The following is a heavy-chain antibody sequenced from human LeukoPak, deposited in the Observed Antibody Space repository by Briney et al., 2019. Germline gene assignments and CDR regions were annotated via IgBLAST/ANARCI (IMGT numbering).Heavy chain of an antibody. J-gene: IGHJ4*02. CDR3: TTEYYYDSSGYPSAHYFDY. D-gene: IGHD3-22*01. CDR2: IKSKTDGGTT. CDR1: GFTFSSYS. V-gene: IGHV3-15*01. Sequence: GGSLRPSCAASGFTFSSYSMSWVRQAPGKGLEWVGRIKSKTDGGTTDYAAPVKGRFTISRDDSKNTLYLQMNSLKTEDTAVYYCTTEYYYDSSGYPSAHYFDYWGQGTLVTVSS.